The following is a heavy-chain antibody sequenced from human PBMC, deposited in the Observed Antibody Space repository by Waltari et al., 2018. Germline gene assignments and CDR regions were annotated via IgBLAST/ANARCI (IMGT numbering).Heavy chain of an antibody. CDR2: VYTSGST. D-gene: IGHD3-3*01. Sequence: QVQLQESGPGLVKPSQTLSLICTVSCASVRRGGSSWSWTRQPAGKGLEWIGLVYTSGSTKYHPSLKSRVTISVDTSKNQFSLKLSSVTAADTAIYYCARGRGDGANFFFDYWGQGTLVTGSS. V-gene: IGHV4-61*02. CDR3: ARGRGDGANFFFDY. CDR1: CASVRRGGSS. J-gene: IGHJ4*02.